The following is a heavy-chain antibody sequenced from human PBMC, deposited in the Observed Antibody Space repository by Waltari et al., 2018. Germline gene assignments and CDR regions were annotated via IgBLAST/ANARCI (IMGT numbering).Heavy chain of an antibody. J-gene: IGHJ4*02. D-gene: IGHD3-16*01. CDR3: GKSEGGNYFDY. Sequence: EVRLLESGGDLVQPGGSLRLPCAASGFTFSSYAMKWVRQAPGKGLEWVSVIYSGGTTHYADSVKGRFTISRDNSKNTLYLQMNSLRAEDTAVYYCGKSEGGNYFDYWGQGTLVTVSS. CDR1: GFTFSSYA. CDR2: IYSGGTT. V-gene: IGHV3-23*03.